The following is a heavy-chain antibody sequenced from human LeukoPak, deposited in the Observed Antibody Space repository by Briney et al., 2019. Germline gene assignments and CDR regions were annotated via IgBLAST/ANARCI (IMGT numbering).Heavy chain of an antibody. CDR2: ISGSGDST. V-gene: IGHV3-23*01. D-gene: IGHD5-12*01. Sequence: PGGSLRLSCAASGFTFRNYGMSWVRQAPGKRLEWVSAISGSGDSTYHADFVKGRFTISRDNSKNTLYLQMISLRAEDTAVYYCAKEKSGYDSPPFDPWGQGTLVTVSS. CDR3: AKEKSGYDSPPFDP. CDR1: GFTFRNYG. J-gene: IGHJ5*02.